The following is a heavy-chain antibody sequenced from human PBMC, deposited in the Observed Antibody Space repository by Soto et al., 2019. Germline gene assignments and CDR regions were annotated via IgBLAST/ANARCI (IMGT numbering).Heavy chain of an antibody. Sequence: EVQLLESGGGLVQPGGSLRLSCAASGFTFSSYAMSWVRQAPGKGLEWVSTISGSGGSTHYADSVKGRFTLSRDNSKNTLYLQMNSLRAEDTAVYYCAKFYGGNSAHTYTIDPWGQGTLVTVSS. CDR1: GFTFSSYA. V-gene: IGHV3-23*01. J-gene: IGHJ5*02. CDR2: ISGSGGST. CDR3: AKFYGGNSAHTYTIDP. D-gene: IGHD2-21*02.